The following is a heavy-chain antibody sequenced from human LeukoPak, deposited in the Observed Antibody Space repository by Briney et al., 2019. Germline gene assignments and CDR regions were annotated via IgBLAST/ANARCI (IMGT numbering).Heavy chain of an antibody. D-gene: IGHD3-22*01. CDR3: ARTVVLFCDSSGYSTTFDY. V-gene: IGHV4-59*01. CDR2: IYYNGST. Sequence: NPSQTLSLTCTLSGGSISSYYWSCIRQPPGKGLEWSGYIYYNGSTNYTPSLKSRVTISLDTSKNQSSLKLRSVTAADTSTLYSARTVVLFCDSSGYSTTFDYWGQGTLVTVSS. CDR1: GGSISSYY. J-gene: IGHJ4*02.